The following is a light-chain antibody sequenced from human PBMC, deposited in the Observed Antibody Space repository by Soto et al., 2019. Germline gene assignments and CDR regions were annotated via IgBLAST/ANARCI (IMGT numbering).Light chain of an antibody. CDR1: QNVNSW. Sequence: IQMTQSPYTLSTSDGDRVTLPCRASQNVNSWLAWYHQKPGKAPRLLIYDAFNMASGIPSRFSGTGSGTEFTLIISSLQPDDLAAYFCQQYHTLPYTFGQGTKVDIK. J-gene: IGKJ2*01. CDR3: QQYHTLPYT. V-gene: IGKV1-5*01. CDR2: DAF.